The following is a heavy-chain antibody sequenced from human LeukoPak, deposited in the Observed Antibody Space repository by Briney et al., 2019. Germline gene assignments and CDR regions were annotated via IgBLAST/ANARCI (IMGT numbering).Heavy chain of an antibody. J-gene: IGHJ4*02. D-gene: IGHD3-10*01. CDR1: GFTFSSYA. V-gene: IGHV3-23*01. CDR3: GKAQPLHRSGPFDC. Sequence: PGGSLRLSCAASGFTFSSYAMSWVRQAPGKGLEGVLTIGGSGGTTYYADYVKGRFTISRDNSKDTVYVQMNNLRAEAAAVYYCGKAQPLHRSGPFDCWGQGTLVTVSS. CDR2: IGGSGGTT.